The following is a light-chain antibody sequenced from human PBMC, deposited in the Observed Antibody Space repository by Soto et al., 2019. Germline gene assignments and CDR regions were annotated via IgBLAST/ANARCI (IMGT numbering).Light chain of an antibody. J-gene: IGKJ3*01. CDR1: QNVLYSSNNNNY. CDR3: QQYYSTPFT. Sequence: DIVMTQSPDSLAVSLGERATINCKSSQNVLYSSNNNNYSAWYQQKPGQPPKLLIYWASTRESGVPDRFSGSGSGTDFTLTISSLQAEDVAVYYCQQYYSTPFTFGPGTKVDIK. V-gene: IGKV4-1*01. CDR2: WAS.